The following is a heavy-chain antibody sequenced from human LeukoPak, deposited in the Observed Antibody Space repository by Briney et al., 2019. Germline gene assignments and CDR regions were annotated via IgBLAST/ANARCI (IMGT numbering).Heavy chain of an antibody. CDR3: ARESFSGWYDDD. CDR2: ISSSSYI. J-gene: IGHJ4*02. CDR1: GFTFSSYS. D-gene: IGHD6-19*01. V-gene: IGHV3-21*01. Sequence: GGSLRLSCAASGFTFSSYSMNWVRQAPGKGLEWVSSISSSSYIYYADSVKGRFTISRDNAKNSLYLQMNSLRAEDTAVYYCARESFSGWYDDDWGKGTLVTVSS.